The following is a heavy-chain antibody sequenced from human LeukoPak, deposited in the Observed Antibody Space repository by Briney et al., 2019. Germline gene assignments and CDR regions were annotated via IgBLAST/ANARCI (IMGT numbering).Heavy chain of an antibody. CDR2: IYYSGST. V-gene: IGHV4-31*03. CDR1: GGSISSGGYY. Sequence: TLSLTCPVSGGSISSGGYYWSWIRPHPGKGLEWIGYIYYSGSTYYNPSLKSRVTISVDTSKNQFSLKLSSVTAADTAVYYCARAFEYSSSYYYYGMDVWGQGTTVTVSS. D-gene: IGHD6-6*01. CDR3: ARAFEYSSSYYYYGMDV. J-gene: IGHJ6*02.